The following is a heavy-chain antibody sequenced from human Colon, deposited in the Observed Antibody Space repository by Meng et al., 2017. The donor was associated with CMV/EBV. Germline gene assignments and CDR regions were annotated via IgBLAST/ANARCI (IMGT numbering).Heavy chain of an antibody. CDR1: GGSITSDDYQ. CDR3: ARASTFHYWYFDL. J-gene: IGHJ2*01. D-gene: IGHD5/OR15-5a*01. V-gene: IGHV4-30-4*01. CDR2: TFSSGST. Sequence: TVSGGSITSDDYQGSWIRQAPGKGLQWVGNTFSSGSTYYHPSLESRLSISLDTSRNQFFLNLTSVTAADTAVYYCARASTFHYWYFDLWGRGTLVTVSS.